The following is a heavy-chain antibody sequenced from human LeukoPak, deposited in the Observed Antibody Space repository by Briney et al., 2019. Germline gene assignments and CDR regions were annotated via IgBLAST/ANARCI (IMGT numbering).Heavy chain of an antibody. Sequence: SETLSLTCAVYGGSFSGYYWSWIRQPPGKGLEWIGEINHSGSTNYNPSLKSRVTISVDTSKNQFSLKLSSVTAAGAAVYYCARHVREYGSLAYWGQGTLVTVSS. CDR2: INHSGST. CDR3: ARHVREYGSLAY. V-gene: IGHV4-34*01. CDR1: GGSFSGYY. J-gene: IGHJ4*02. D-gene: IGHD6-6*01.